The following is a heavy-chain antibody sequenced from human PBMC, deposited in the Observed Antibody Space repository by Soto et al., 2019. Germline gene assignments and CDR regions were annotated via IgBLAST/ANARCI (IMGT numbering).Heavy chain of an antibody. J-gene: IGHJ6*03. CDR3: AKDTPILVVPAAMDGNYYYYMDV. V-gene: IGHV3-23*01. Sequence: PGGSLRLSCAASGFTFSSYAMSWVRQAPGKGLEWVSAIIVSVGSTYYADSVKGRFTISRLNSKNTLYLQINSLRAEDTAVYYCAKDTPILVVPAAMDGNYYYYMDVWGKGTTVTVSS. D-gene: IGHD2-2*01. CDR2: IIVSVGST. CDR1: GFTFSSYA.